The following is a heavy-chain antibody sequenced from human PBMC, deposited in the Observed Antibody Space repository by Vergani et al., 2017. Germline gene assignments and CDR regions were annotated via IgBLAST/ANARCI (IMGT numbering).Heavy chain of an antibody. CDR3: ARRSGIVYDIFIGTQYFFDF. D-gene: IGHD3-9*01. J-gene: IGHJ4*02. CDR1: GFSIDNGYY. V-gene: IGHV4-38-2*01. Sequence: VQLQESGPGLVKPSETLSLTCAVSGFSIDNGYYWDWIRQPPGKGLEWIGSIYRTGRTHFNPSLKSRVTISVDTSNNPFSLRLNSLTAADTAVYYCARRSGIVYDIFIGTQYFFDFWGQGTLVTVSS. CDR2: IYRTGRT.